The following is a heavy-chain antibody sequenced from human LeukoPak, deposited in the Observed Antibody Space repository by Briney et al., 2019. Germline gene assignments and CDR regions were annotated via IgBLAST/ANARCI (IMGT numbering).Heavy chain of an antibody. CDR3: ARDGCSSTSCYGYI. CDR1: GFTFSDYY. V-gene: IGHV3-11*01. Sequence: PGGSLRLSCAASGFTFSDYYMSWLRQAPGKGLEWVSYISSSGSTIYYADSVKGRFTISRDNAKNSLYLQMTSLRAEDTAVYYCARDGCSSTSCYGYIWGQGTLVTVAS. CDR2: ISSSGSTI. J-gene: IGHJ4*02. D-gene: IGHD2-2*01.